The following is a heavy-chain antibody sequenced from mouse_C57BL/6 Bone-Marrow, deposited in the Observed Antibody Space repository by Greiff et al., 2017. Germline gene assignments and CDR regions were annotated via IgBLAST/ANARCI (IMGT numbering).Heavy chain of an antibody. V-gene: IGHV1-69*01. CDR1: GYTFTSYW. J-gene: IGHJ4*01. CDR3: ARDDYDRDAMDY. D-gene: IGHD2-4*01. Sequence: QVQLQQPGAELVMPGASVKLSCKASGYTFTSYWMHWVKQRPGQGLEWIGEIDPSDSYTNYNQKFKGKSTLTVDKSSSTAYMQLSSLTSEDSAVYYCARDDYDRDAMDYWGQGTSVTVSA. CDR2: IDPSDSYT.